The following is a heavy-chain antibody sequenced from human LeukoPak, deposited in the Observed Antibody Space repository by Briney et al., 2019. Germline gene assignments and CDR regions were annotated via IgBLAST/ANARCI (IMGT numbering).Heavy chain of an antibody. CDR2: IKQDGSEK. J-gene: IGHJ4*02. D-gene: IGHD1-1*01. CDR3: ARGPELETKYRHSDY. V-gene: IGHV3-7*01. Sequence: PGRSLRLSCAASGFTFSSYAMHWVRQAPGKGLEWVANIKQDGSEKNYVDSVKGRFTISRDNAKNSLYMEMNSLRAEDTVVYYCARGPELETKYRHSDYWGQGTLVTVFS. CDR1: GFTFSSYA.